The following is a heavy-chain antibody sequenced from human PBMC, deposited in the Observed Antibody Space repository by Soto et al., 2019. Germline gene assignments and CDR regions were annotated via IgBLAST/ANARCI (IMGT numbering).Heavy chain of an antibody. Sequence: QVQLVQSGAGGKRLGPPVKSSSKPPGGTLAGYLIAGWRQAPGQGLEWMGRITPILGIANYAKKFQGRVTITADKSTSTAYMELSSLRSEDTAVYYCARFRGSYGMDVWGQGTTVTVSS. CDR1: GGTLAGYL. V-gene: IGHV1-69*02. CDR2: ITPILGIA. D-gene: IGHD3-10*01. J-gene: IGHJ6*02. CDR3: ARFRGSYGMDV.